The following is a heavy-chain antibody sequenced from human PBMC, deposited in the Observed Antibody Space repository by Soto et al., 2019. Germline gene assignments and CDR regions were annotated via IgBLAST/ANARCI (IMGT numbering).Heavy chain of an antibody. V-gene: IGHV4-59*01. D-gene: IGHD3-22*01. CDR1: GGSISSYY. J-gene: IGHJ4*02. Sequence: SETLSLTCTVSGGSISSYYWSWIRQPPGKGLEWIGYIYYSGSTNYNPSLKSRVTISVDTSKNQFSLKLSSVTAADTAVYYCARGRYYDSSGYPFDYWGQGTLVTVSS. CDR3: ARGRYYDSSGYPFDY. CDR2: IYYSGST.